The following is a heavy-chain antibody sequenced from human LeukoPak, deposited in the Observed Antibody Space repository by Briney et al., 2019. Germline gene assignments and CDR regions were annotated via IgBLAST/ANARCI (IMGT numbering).Heavy chain of an antibody. V-gene: IGHV3-7*01. D-gene: IGHD6-13*01. Sequence: GVSLRLSCAASGFTFSWYWMSWVRQAPGKGLEWVANIKEDGSIKYYVDSVKGRLTISRDNAKSSVYLQVNSLRAEDAALYYCARIGYSSSSIDYWGQGTLVTVSS. CDR1: GFTFSWYW. CDR2: IKEDGSIK. CDR3: ARIGYSSSSIDY. J-gene: IGHJ4*02.